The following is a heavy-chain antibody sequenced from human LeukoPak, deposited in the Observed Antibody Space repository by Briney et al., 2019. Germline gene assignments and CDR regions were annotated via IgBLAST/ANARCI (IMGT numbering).Heavy chain of an antibody. CDR1: GYTFTGYY. CDR2: INPNSGDT. CDR3: VRDGYFGFNYSWYSDY. D-gene: IGHD6-13*01. J-gene: IGHJ4*02. Sequence: ASVKVSCKASGYTFTGYYMHWVRQAPGQGLEWMGWINPNSGDTNYAQMFQGRVTMTRDPSISTAYMELTSLRSDDTAVYYCVRDGYFGFNYSWYSDYGGRGALVTVFS. V-gene: IGHV1-2*02.